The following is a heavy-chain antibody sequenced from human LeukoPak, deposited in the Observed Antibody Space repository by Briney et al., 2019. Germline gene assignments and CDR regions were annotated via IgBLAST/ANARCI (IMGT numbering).Heavy chain of an antibody. Sequence: SGTLSLTCTVSGGSISSYYWSWIRQPPGKGREWSGYIYYSRSTNYNPSLKIRVTISVATYKNQFSMKLSSVTAADTDVYYCARDRSWVRGVPGDYFDYWGQGTLVTVSS. CDR2: IYYSRST. CDR1: GGSISSYY. D-gene: IGHD3-10*01. J-gene: IGHJ4*02. V-gene: IGHV4-59*01. CDR3: ARDRSWVRGVPGDYFDY.